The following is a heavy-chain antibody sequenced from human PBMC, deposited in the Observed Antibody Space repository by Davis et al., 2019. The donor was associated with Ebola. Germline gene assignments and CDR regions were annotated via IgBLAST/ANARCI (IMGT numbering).Heavy chain of an antibody. CDR2: IHDSGNT. CDR1: GGSISSYY. J-gene: IGHJ4*02. V-gene: IGHV4-59*01. D-gene: IGHD3-3*01. CDR3: ASGVFGVTYYFDH. Sequence: SETLSLTCTVSGGSISSYYWSWIRQAPGKGLEWIAYIHDSGNTKYNPSLRSRLIISVDRSKNQFSLKLNSVTAADTAMYYCASGVFGVTYYFDHWGQGALVTVSS.